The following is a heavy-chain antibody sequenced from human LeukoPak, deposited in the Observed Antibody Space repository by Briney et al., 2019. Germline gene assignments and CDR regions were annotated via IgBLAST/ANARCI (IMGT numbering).Heavy chain of an antibody. CDR1: GGTFSNYA. Sequence: AASVKVSCKASGGTFSNYAINWVRQAPGQGLEWMGGIIPIFDSPSYAQTFQGRVTITTDESTSTAYMELSSLRSEDTAVYYCARGPDYSGSDCDYWGQGTLVTVSS. D-gene: IGHD1-26*01. J-gene: IGHJ4*02. CDR2: IIPIFDSP. CDR3: ARGPDYSGSDCDY. V-gene: IGHV1-69*05.